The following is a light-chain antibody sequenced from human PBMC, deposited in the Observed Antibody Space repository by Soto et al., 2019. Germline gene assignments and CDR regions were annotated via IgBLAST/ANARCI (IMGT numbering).Light chain of an antibody. CDR3: SSYTSSSSYV. CDR1: SNDVGGYNY. CDR2: EVS. V-gene: IGLV2-14*01. J-gene: IGLJ1*01. Sequence: QSVLTQPASVSGSPGQSITISCTGTSNDVGGYNYVSWFQQHPGKAPKLLIFEVSNRPSGVSNRFSGSKSGNTASLTISGPQAEDEADYYCSSYTSSSSYVFGTGTKVTVL.